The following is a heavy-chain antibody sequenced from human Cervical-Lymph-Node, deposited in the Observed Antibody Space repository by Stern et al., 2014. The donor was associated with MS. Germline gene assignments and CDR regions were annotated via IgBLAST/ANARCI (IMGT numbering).Heavy chain of an antibody. V-gene: IGHV1-2*06. CDR1: GYDFTGFF. Sequence: VQLVESGAKMKKPGASVRVSCKAFGYDFTGFFIHWVRQVPGQGLEWMGRLNPNSDDPTYAQNFQDRVTLTRDTSIGTACLELSRLTSADTAVYYCAREATRIIVGIDYWGQGTPVTVSS. CDR2: LNPNSDDP. D-gene: IGHD2/OR15-2a*01. CDR3: AREATRIIVGIDY. J-gene: IGHJ4*02.